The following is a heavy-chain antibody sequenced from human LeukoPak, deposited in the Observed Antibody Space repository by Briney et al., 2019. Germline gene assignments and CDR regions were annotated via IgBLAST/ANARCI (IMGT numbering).Heavy chain of an antibody. CDR1: GFTVGNNH. V-gene: IGHV3-53*01. CDR2: IYSGGST. J-gene: IGHJ4*02. CDR3: AREGQWLALDY. Sequence: GGSLRLSCAASGFTVGNNHMSWVRQAPGKGLEWVSVIYSGGSTDYADSVKGRFTISRDNSKNTLYFQMNSLRAEDTAVYYCAREGQWLALDYWGQGTLVPVSS. D-gene: IGHD6-19*01.